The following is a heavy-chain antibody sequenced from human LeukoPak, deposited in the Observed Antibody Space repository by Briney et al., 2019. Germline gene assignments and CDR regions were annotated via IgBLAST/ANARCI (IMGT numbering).Heavy chain of an antibody. V-gene: IGHV1-2*02. Sequence: ASVKVSCKASGYTFTGYYMHWVRQASGQGLEWMGWINPNSGGTNYAQKFQGRVTMTRDTSISTAYMELSRLRSDDTAVYYCATGETNWSPTTPGNWFDPWGQGTLVTVSS. D-gene: IGHD1-20*01. CDR3: ATGETNWSPTTPGNWFDP. CDR1: GYTFTGYY. CDR2: INPNSGGT. J-gene: IGHJ5*02.